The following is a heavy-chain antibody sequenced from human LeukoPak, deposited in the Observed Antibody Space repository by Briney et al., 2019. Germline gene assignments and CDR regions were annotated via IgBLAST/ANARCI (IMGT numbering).Heavy chain of an antibody. CDR1: GFTFSIYN. D-gene: IGHD6-6*01. Sequence: GGSLRLSCAASGFTFSIYNMNWVRQAPGKGLEWVSSIGSSGNYIYNADSVKGRFTISRDNAKNSLYLQINSLRAEDTAVYYCARNSDSSSSSWFDPWGQGTLVTVSS. CDR2: IGSSGNYI. CDR3: ARNSDSSSSSWFDP. V-gene: IGHV3-21*01. J-gene: IGHJ5*02.